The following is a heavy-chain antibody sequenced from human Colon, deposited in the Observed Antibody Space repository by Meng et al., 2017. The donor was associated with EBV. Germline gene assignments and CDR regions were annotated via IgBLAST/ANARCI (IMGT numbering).Heavy chain of an antibody. Sequence: LRRAGPGRVTPSGPLSLACAVPGGSISSRHWWTWVRQPPGKGLEWIGEVYHTGSTKYNPSLKSRLTISVDKSKNQFSLNLTSVTAADTAVYYCARVWQSLTAFFDSWGQGTLVTVSS. D-gene: IGHD2-21*01. V-gene: IGHV4-4*02. CDR3: ARVWQSLTAFFDS. CDR1: GGSISSRHW. CDR2: VYHTGST. J-gene: IGHJ4*02.